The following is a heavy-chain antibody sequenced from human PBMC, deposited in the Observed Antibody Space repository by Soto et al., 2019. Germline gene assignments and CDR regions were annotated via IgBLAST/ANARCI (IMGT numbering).Heavy chain of an antibody. J-gene: IGHJ5*02. CDR1: GGSISSHY. CDR2: IYYSGST. V-gene: IGHV4-59*11. D-gene: IGHD1-26*01. Sequence: SETLSLTCTVSGGSISSHYWSWVRQPPGEGLEWIGYIYYSGSTNYSPSLRSRVTISVDTSKNQFSLELSSVTAADTAVYYCARDGKVSGSATHWFDPWGQGTLVTVSS. CDR3: ARDGKVSGSATHWFDP.